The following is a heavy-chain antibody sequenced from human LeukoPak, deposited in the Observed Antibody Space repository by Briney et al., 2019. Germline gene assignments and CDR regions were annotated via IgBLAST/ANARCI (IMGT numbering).Heavy chain of an antibody. CDR1: GGSISSYY. Sequence: PSETLSLTCTVSGGSISSYYWSWVRQPAGKGLEWIGRIYISGSTNYNPSLKSRVTMSVDTSKNQFSLKLSSVTAADTAVYYCARDRGTWNDDGFDYWGQGTLVTVSS. CDR3: ARDRGTWNDDGFDY. V-gene: IGHV4-4*07. CDR2: IYISGST. J-gene: IGHJ4*02. D-gene: IGHD1-1*01.